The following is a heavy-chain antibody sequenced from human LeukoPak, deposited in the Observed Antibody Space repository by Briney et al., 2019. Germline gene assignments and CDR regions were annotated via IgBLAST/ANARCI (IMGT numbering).Heavy chain of an antibody. CDR1: GYTFTGYY. Sequence: ASVKVSCKASGYTFTGYYMHWVRQAPGQGLEWMGWINPNSGGTNYAQKFQGWVTMTRDTSISTAYMELSRLRSDDTAVYYCARDIVSDSSGSYYTWFDPWGQGTLVTVSS. CDR2: INPNSGGT. V-gene: IGHV1-2*04. CDR3: ARDIVSDSSGSYYTWFDP. J-gene: IGHJ5*02. D-gene: IGHD3-10*01.